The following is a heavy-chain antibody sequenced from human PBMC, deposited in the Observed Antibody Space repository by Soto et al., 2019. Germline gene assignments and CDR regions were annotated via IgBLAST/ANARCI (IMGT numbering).Heavy chain of an antibody. CDR2: ISDGGDTT. D-gene: IGHD3-22*01. CDR3: AKNRGIIMIVES. J-gene: IGHJ4*02. V-gene: IGHV3-23*01. CDR1: GFSFSSYE. Sequence: LRLSCAASGFSFSSYEMNWVRQAPGKGLEWVSAISDGGDTTYYADSVKGRFTISRDNSKNTLYLQMDSLRAEDTAVYYCAKNRGIIMIVESWGQGTLVTVSS.